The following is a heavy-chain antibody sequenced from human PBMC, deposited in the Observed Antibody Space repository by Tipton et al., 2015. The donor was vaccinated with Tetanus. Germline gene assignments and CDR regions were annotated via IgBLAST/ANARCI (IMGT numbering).Heavy chain of an antibody. Sequence: TLSLTCTVSGGSVRGGSYYWNWIRQPPGKGLEWIGYISYSGSTNSNYSLKSRITISQDTSNNQFSLKLTSVTAADTAVYYCARIHDFWSGYFDFWGQGTLVTVSP. CDR1: GGSVRGGSYY. D-gene: IGHD3-3*01. CDR2: ISYSGST. V-gene: IGHV4-61*01. J-gene: IGHJ4*02. CDR3: ARIHDFWSGYFDF.